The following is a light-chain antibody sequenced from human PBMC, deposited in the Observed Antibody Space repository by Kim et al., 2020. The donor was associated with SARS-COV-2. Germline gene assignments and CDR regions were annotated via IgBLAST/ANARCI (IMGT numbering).Light chain of an antibody. J-gene: IGLJ2*01. Sequence: ALGQTVRIKCQGDNLRSYFASWYQQKPGQAPILVMFGKNNRPSGIPDRFSGSSSGNTASLTITGAQAEDEADYYCSSRDFGAYFVIFGGGTQLTVL. CDR3: SSRDFGAYFVI. V-gene: IGLV3-19*01. CDR1: NLRSYF. CDR2: GKN.